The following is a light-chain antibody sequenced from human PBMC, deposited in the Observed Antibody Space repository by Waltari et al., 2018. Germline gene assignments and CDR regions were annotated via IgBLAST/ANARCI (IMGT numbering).Light chain of an antibody. V-gene: IGKV3-20*01. J-gene: IGKJ1*01. CDR1: QSISSSY. Sequence: EIVLTQSPGTLSLSPGETATLSCRASQSISSSYLAWYQQRPGQAPRLLIYASTRATGIPDRFSASGSGTDFTLTTNRLEPEDFAMYYCQQYAGSTWTFGQGTKVEIK. CDR3: QQYAGSTWT. CDR2: AS.